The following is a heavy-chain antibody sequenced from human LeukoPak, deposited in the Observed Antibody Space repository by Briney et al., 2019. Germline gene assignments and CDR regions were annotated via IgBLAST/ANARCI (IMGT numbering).Heavy chain of an antibody. Sequence: RSSETLSLTCGVYGESFSGFYWSWIRQTPGKGLQWIGEINHSGDINYNPSLESRVTISVDTSKRQFSLRLSSVTAADTAVYYCARAYCGGDCDKRAWVAFDIWGQGTMVTVSS. J-gene: IGHJ3*02. V-gene: IGHV4-34*01. CDR1: GESFSGFY. CDR3: ARAYCGGDCDKRAWVAFDI. D-gene: IGHD2-21*01. CDR2: INHSGDI.